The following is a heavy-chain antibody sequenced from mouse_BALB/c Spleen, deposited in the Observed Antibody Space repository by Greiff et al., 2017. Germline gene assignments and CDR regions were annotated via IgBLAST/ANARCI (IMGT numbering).Heavy chain of an antibody. CDR3: ARFYAAWFAY. CDR2: ISSGGSYT. Sequence: EVKLVESGGGLVKPGGSLKLSCAASGFTFSSYAMSWVRQSPEKRLEWVAEISSGGSYTYYPDTVTGRFTISRDKAKNTLYLEMSSLRSEDTAMYYCARFYAAWFAYWGQGTLVTVSA. CDR1: GFTFSSYA. D-gene: IGHD2-3*01. V-gene: IGHV5-9-4*01. J-gene: IGHJ3*01.